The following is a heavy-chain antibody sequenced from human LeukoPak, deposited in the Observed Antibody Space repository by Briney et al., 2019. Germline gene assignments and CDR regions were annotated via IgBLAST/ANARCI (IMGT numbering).Heavy chain of an antibody. CDR1: GFTFSSSE. CDR3: ASNVDTATRAY. D-gene: IGHD5-18*01. CDR2: ISSSGSTI. J-gene: IGHJ4*02. V-gene: IGHV3-48*03. Sequence: GGSLRLSCAATGFTFSSSEMNWVRQAPGKGLEWVSYISSSGSTIYYADSVKGRFTISRDNAKNSLYLQMNSLRAEHTAVYYCASNVDTATRAYWGQGTLVTVSS.